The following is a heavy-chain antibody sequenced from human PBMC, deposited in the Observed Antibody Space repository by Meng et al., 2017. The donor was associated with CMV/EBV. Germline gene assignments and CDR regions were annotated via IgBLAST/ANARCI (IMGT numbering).Heavy chain of an antibody. D-gene: IGHD7-27*01. Sequence: SVKVSCKASGGTFSSYAISWVRQAPGQGLEWMGGIIPILGIANYAQQFQGRVTITADKSTSTAYMELSSLRSEDTAVYYCARGSWGDWGSFYYYGMDVWGQGTTVTVSS. CDR2: IIPILGIA. J-gene: IGHJ6*02. CDR3: ARGSWGDWGSFYYYGMDV. CDR1: GGTFSSYA. V-gene: IGHV1-69*10.